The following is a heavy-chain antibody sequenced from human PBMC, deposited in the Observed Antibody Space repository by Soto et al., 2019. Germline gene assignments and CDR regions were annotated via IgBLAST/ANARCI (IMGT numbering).Heavy chain of an antibody. CDR3: ALGACSGASCYSLDY. Sequence: QVQLVQSGAELKKPGSSVKVSCKASGDTFSSYTISWVRQAPGQGLEWMGRIVPILDIANYAQKFQGRVTITADKSTSTAYMELSSLRSEDTAVYYCALGACSGASCYSLDYWGQGTLVTVSS. CDR1: GDTFSSYT. CDR2: IVPILDIA. V-gene: IGHV1-69*02. D-gene: IGHD2-15*01. J-gene: IGHJ4*02.